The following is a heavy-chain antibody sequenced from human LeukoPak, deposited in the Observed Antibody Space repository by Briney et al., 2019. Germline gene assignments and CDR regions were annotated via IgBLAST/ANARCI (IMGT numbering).Heavy chain of an antibody. CDR1: GFTFSSYA. CDR2: ISGSGGST. J-gene: IGHJ6*03. V-gene: IGHV3-23*01. CDR3: AKRRGLELLYYYYMDV. Sequence: GGSLRLSCAASGFTFSSYAMSWVRQAPGKGLEWVSSISGSGGSTYFADSVKGRFTISRDNSKNTLYLQMNSLRAEDTAVYYCAKRRGLELLYYYYMDVWGKGTTVTISS. D-gene: IGHD1-7*01.